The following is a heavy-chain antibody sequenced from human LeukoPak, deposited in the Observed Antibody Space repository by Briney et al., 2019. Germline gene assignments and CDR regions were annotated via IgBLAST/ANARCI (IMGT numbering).Heavy chain of an antibody. Sequence: GGSLRLSCAASGFTFSSYAMSWVRQAPGKGLEWVAVIWYDGSNKYYADSVKGRFTISRDNSKNTLYLQMNSLRAEDTAVYYCARDPGGYYPYYFDYWGQGTLVTVSS. CDR2: IWYDGSNK. CDR3: ARDPGGYYPYYFDY. D-gene: IGHD3-22*01. J-gene: IGHJ4*02. V-gene: IGHV3-33*08. CDR1: GFTFSSYA.